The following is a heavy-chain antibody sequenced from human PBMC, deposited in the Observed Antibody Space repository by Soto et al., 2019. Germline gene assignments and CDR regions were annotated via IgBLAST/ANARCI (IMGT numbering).Heavy chain of an antibody. D-gene: IGHD6-6*01. Sequence: LRLSCAASGFTFSSYGMHWVRQAPGKGLEWVAVISYDGADEYYTDSVKGRFTIARDNSKNTLYLQMNSLRIEDTAVFYCARSTSSTLNYYYGMDVWARGPRSPSP. V-gene: IGHV3-30*03. CDR3: ARSTSSTLNYYYGMDV. J-gene: IGHJ6*02. CDR2: ISYDGADE. CDR1: GFTFSSYG.